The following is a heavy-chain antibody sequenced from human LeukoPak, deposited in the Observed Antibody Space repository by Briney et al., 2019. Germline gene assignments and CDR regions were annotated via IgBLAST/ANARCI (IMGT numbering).Heavy chain of an antibody. CDR1: GFTFSDAA. J-gene: IGHJ4*02. V-gene: IGHV3-73*01. CDR2: IRGKGNNYAT. Sequence: GGSLRLSCVVSGFTFSDAAMHWVRQASGTGLEWVARIRGKGNNYATTYAASVEGRFTISRDDSKKTAFLQMNSLRAEDTAVYYCARAGNLDYWGQGTLVTVSS. CDR3: ARAGNLDY.